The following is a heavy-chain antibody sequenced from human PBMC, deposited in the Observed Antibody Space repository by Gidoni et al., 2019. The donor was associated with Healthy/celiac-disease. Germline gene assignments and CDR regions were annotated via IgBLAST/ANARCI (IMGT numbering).Heavy chain of an antibody. V-gene: IGHV3-23*01. J-gene: IGHJ5*02. CDR1: GVTFSSYA. CDR2: IIGSGGST. D-gene: IGHD3-3*01. CDR3: AKMGYYDFWSGYYENWFDP. Sequence: EVQLLESGVGLVQPGGSLRLSCAASGVTFSSYAMSLVRQAPGKGLECDSAIIGSGGSTYYSDSVKGRFTISRDNSKNTLYLQMNSLRAEDTAVYYCAKMGYYDFWSGYYENWFDPWGQGTLVTVSS.